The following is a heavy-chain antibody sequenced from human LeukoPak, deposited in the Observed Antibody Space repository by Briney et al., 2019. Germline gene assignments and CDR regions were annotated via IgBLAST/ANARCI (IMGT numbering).Heavy chain of an antibody. Sequence: PGGSLRLSCAASGFTFNSYAMHWVRQAPGKGLEYVSAINSNGGSTYYAASVKGRFTISRDNSKNTLYLQMGSLRAEDMAVYYCARDSASTWFFDYWGQGTLVTVSS. V-gene: IGHV3-64*02. CDR3: ARDSASTWFFDY. J-gene: IGHJ4*02. CDR1: GFTFNSYA. CDR2: INSNGGST. D-gene: IGHD6-13*01.